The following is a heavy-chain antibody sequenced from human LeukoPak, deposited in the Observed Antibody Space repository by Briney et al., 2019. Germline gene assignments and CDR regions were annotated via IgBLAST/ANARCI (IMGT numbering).Heavy chain of an antibody. D-gene: IGHD1-26*01. CDR3: AREIRGATPYYFDY. CDR1: GFTFSDFY. CDR2: ISGSGYTI. V-gene: IGHV3-11*04. Sequence: PAGSLRLSCAASGFTFSDFYMSWIRQAPGKGLEWVSYISGSGYTIYYADSVKGRFTVSRDNAKNSLYLQMNSLRAEDTAVYYCAREIRGATPYYFDYWGQGTLVTVSS. J-gene: IGHJ4*02.